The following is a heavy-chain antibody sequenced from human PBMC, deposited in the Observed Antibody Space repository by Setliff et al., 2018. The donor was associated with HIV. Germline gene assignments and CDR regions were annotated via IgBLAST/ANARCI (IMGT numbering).Heavy chain of an antibody. V-gene: IGHV4-34*01. D-gene: IGHD6-13*01. Sequence: PSETLXLTXXVYGGSFSAHYRAWIRQXPGKGLEWIGEINHSGSTNYNPSLKSRVTISGDTSKNQFSLKLSSVTAADTAVYYCARVXGXVGSSWYNYYYYMDVGGKGTTVTVS. CDR1: GGSFSAHY. CDR3: ARVXGXVGSSWYNYYYYMDV. CDR2: INHSGST. J-gene: IGHJ6*03.